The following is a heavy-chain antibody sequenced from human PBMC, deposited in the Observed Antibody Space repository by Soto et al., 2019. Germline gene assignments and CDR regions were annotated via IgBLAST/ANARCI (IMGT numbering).Heavy chain of an antibody. CDR1: GYSFTDYH. J-gene: IGHJ6*02. Sequence: ASVKVSCKASGYSFTDYHIHWVRQAPGQGLEWLGRINPKSGGTSTAQKFQGWVTMTTDTSISTASMELTRLTSDDTAIYYCARGYYTDCSNGVRYFFYNHDLDVWGQGTTVTVSS. V-gene: IGHV1-2*04. CDR2: INPKSGGT. D-gene: IGHD2-8*01. CDR3: ARGYYTDCSNGVRYFFYNHDLDV.